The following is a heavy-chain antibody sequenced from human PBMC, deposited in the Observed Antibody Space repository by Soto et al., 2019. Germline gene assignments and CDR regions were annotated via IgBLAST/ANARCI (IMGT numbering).Heavy chain of an antibody. V-gene: IGHV3-21*01. J-gene: IGHJ6*03. Sequence: GGSLRLSCAASGFTFSSYSMNWVRQAPGKGLEWVSSISSDSSYIYYADSVKGRFAISRDNAKNSLYLQMNSLRAEDTAVYYCARATTGLYYYYMDVWGKGTTVTVSS. D-gene: IGHD4-17*01. CDR2: ISSDSSYI. CDR1: GFTFSSYS. CDR3: ARATTGLYYYYMDV.